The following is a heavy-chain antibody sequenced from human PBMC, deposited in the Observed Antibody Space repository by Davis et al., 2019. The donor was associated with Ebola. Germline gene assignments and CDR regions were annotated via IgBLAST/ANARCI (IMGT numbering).Heavy chain of an antibody. D-gene: IGHD2-2*01. CDR3: AKLGSTDYRRDLQH. J-gene: IGHJ1*01. V-gene: IGHV3-23*01. CDR1: GFIFTNYA. CDR2: MSGSGSIT. Sequence: GGSLRLSCAASGFIFTNYAMNWVRQAPGKGLEWVSGMSGSGSITFYTDSVKGRFTISKDNSKNTWYLQLNSLRVEDTAMYYCAKLGSTDYRRDLQHWGQGTRVSVSS.